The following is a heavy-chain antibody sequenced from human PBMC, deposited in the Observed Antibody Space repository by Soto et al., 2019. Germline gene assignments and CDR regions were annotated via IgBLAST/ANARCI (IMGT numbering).Heavy chain of an antibody. Sequence: PGGSLRLSCAASGFIFSNYWMSWVRQAPGKGLEWVANIKQDGSEKYYMDTVRGRFTISRDNAKNSLYLQMNSLRAEDTAVYYCAKGGPYFDYWGQGTLVTLSS. CDR1: GFIFSNYW. CDR3: AKGGPYFDY. V-gene: IGHV3-7*01. CDR2: IKQDGSEK. J-gene: IGHJ4*02. D-gene: IGHD6-25*01.